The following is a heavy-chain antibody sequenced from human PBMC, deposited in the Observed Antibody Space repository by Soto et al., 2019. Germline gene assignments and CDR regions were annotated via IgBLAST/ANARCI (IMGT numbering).Heavy chain of an antibody. CDR2: INPNSGGT. D-gene: IGHD3-9*01. Sequence: GASVKVSCKASGYTFTGYYMHWVRQAPGQGLEWMGWINPNSGGTNYAQKFQGRVTMTRDTSISTAYMELSRLRSDDTAVYYCARSYDILTGYYALDYWGQGALVTVS. CDR3: ARSYDILTGYYALDY. J-gene: IGHJ4*02. CDR1: GYTFTGYY. V-gene: IGHV1-2*02.